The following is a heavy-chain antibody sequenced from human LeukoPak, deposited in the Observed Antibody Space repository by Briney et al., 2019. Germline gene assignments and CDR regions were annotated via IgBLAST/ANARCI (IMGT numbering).Heavy chain of an antibody. D-gene: IGHD6-13*01. CDR2: IYLGDSDT. V-gene: IGHV5-51*01. CDR3: ARVPRVTGYSSSWLFDP. Sequence: GESLKISCKGSGYSFTSYWIGWVRQMPGKGLEWMGIIYLGDSDTRYSPSFQGQVTISADKSISTAYLQWSSLKASDTAMYYCARVPRVTGYSSSWLFDPWGQGTLVTVSS. CDR1: GYSFTSYW. J-gene: IGHJ5*02.